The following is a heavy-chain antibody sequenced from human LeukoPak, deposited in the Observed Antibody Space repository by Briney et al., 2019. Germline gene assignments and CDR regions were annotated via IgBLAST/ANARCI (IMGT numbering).Heavy chain of an antibody. V-gene: IGHV3-21*01. CDR2: ISNGNSNK. CDR1: GFPFSTYS. J-gene: IGHJ6*02. Sequence: GGSLRLSCAASGFPFSTYSMNWVRQAPGRGLGWVATISNGNSNKYYAESVKGRFTISRDNAKNSLYLQMNSLRAEDTALYYCAKGARFFFYGMDVWGQGTTVTVFS. D-gene: IGHD6-6*01. CDR3: AKGARFFFYGMDV.